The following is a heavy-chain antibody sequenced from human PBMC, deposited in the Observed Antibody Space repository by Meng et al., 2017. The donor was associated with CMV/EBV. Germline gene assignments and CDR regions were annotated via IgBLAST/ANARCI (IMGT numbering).Heavy chain of an antibody. CDR2: INHSGST. Sequence: SETLSLTCAVYGGSFSGYYWSCIRQPPGKGLEWIGEINHSGSTNYNPSLKSRVTISVDTSKNQFSLKLSSVTAADTAVYYCARGAYDFWSGKDDYWGQGTLVTVSS. V-gene: IGHV4-34*01. D-gene: IGHD3-3*01. J-gene: IGHJ4*02. CDR1: GGSFSGYY. CDR3: ARGAYDFWSGKDDY.